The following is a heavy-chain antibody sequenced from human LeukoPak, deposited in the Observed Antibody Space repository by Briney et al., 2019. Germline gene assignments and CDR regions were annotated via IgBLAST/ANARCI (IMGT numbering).Heavy chain of an antibody. D-gene: IGHD6-13*01. Sequence: GGSLRLSCAASGFTFDDYAMHWVRQAPGKGLEWVSGISWNSGSIGYADSVKGRFTISRDNAKNSLHLQMNSLRAEDTALYYCAKALYSSSWYYEHWGQGTLVTVSS. CDR3: AKALYSSSWYYEH. CDR2: ISWNSGSI. V-gene: IGHV3-9*01. CDR1: GFTFDDYA. J-gene: IGHJ4*02.